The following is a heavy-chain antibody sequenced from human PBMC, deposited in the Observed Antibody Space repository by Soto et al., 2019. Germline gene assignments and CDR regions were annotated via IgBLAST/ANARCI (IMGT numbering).Heavy chain of an antibody. D-gene: IGHD3-10*01. J-gene: IGHJ6*02. CDR3: ARFSGSGSAYDYCMDF. CDR2: ISSNGGST. CDR1: GFSLSSYT. Sequence: GGSLRLSCAASGFSLSSYTVNWVRQAPGKGLEYVSAISSNGGSTYYADSVKGRFTISRDNSKNTLYLQMSSLRAEDTAVYYCARFSGSGSAYDYCMDFWGQGTTVTV. V-gene: IGHV3-64D*06.